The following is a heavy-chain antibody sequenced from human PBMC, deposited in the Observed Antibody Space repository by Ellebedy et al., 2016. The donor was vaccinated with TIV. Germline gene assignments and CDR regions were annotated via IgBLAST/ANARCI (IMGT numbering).Heavy chain of an antibody. CDR1: GFTFSSYS. D-gene: IGHD2-2*01. CDR3: ARVGYQLPHQDNWFNP. V-gene: IGHV3-21*01. Sequence: GESLKISXAASGFTFSSYSMNWVRQAPGKGLEWVSSISSSSSYIYYADSVKGRFTISRDNAKNSLYLQMNSLRAEDTAVYYCARVGYQLPHQDNWFNPWGQGTLVTVSS. J-gene: IGHJ5*02. CDR2: ISSSSSYI.